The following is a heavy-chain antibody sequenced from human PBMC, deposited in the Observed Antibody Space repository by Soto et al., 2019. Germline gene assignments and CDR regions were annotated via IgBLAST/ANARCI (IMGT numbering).Heavy chain of an antibody. CDR3: ARGTRALITSFFAY. CDR2: VHESGST. CDR1: GDAISNYY. J-gene: IGHJ4*02. D-gene: IGHD1-20*01. Sequence: KASETLSLTCSVYGDAISNYYWSWIRQTPGRGLEWIGCVHESGSTDYNPSLRGRVIISLRTSKSQFSLSLRSATAADTATYYCARGTRALITSFFAYWGQGIPVTVSS. V-gene: IGHV4-59*03.